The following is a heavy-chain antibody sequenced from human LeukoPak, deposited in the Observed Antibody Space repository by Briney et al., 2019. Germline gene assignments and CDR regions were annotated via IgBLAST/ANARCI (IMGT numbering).Heavy chain of an antibody. CDR2: IYYSGST. V-gene: IGHV4-39*07. CDR1: GGSISSSSYF. Sequence: SETLSLTCTVSGGSISSSSYFWGWIRQPPGKGLEWIGSIYYSGSTYYNPSLKGRVTISVDTSKNKFSLKLSSVSAADTAVYYCARGVSARFDPWGQGTLVTVSS. J-gene: IGHJ5*02. CDR3: ARGVSARFDP.